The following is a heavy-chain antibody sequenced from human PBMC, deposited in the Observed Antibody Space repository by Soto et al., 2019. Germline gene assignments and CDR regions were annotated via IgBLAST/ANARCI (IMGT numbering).Heavy chain of an antibody. CDR1: GFTLQNYA. J-gene: IGHJ5*02. V-gene: IGHV3-23*01. CDR2: LIGGHYGT. D-gene: IGHD3-10*01. CDR3: AKGKSTGDIDWFDP. Sequence: GGSLRPSCTASGFTLQNYAMAWVRQAPGKGLEWVSTLIGGHYGTAYSYSVKGRFTVSRDNSKNCLYLQMNSLGVEDTAMYFCAKGKSTGDIDWFDPWGQGSLVTVSS.